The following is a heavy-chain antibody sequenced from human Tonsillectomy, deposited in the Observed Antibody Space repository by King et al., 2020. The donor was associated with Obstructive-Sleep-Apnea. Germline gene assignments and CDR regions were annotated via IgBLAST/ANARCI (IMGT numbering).Heavy chain of an antibody. CDR2: ISYDGSNK. CDR3: AKNEASISAVSTDPIA. CDR1: GFTFNSYG. J-gene: IGHJ5*02. D-gene: IGHD6-6*01. V-gene: IGHV3-30*18. Sequence: VQLVESGGGVVQPGRSLRLSCAASGFTFNSYGMHWVRQAPGKGLEWLAVISYDGSNKNYADSVKGRFTLSRDNSKNTLSLKMNSLRAEATAMYYCAKNEASISAVSTDPIAWGQGTLVTVSS.